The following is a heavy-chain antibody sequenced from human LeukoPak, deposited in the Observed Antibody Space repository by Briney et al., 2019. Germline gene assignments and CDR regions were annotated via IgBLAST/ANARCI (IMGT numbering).Heavy chain of an antibody. CDR1: GLSFSGYA. CDR2: ISGNSNYI. V-gene: IGHV3-21*01. CDR3: ARCSSSCLAGYYYMDV. Sequence: GGSLRLSCAASGLSFSGYAMEWVRQAPGKGLEWVSSISGNSNYIYYSDSVKDRFIISKDSAKNLLYLQMNSLRAEDTAVYFCARCSSSCLAGYYYMDVWGKGTTVTVSS. D-gene: IGHD6-13*01. J-gene: IGHJ6*03.